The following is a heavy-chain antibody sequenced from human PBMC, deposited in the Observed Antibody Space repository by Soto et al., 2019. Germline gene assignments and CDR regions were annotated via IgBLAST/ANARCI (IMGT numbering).Heavy chain of an antibody. CDR2: ISAYNGNT. Sequence: ASVKVSCKASGYTFTSYVISWVRQAPGQGLEWMGWISAYNGNTNYAQKLQGRVTMTTDTSTSTAYMELRSLRSDDTAVYYCARVTDIVVVPAAWFDPWGQGTLVTVSS. V-gene: IGHV1-18*04. D-gene: IGHD2-2*01. CDR3: ARVTDIVVVPAAWFDP. J-gene: IGHJ5*02. CDR1: GYTFTSYV.